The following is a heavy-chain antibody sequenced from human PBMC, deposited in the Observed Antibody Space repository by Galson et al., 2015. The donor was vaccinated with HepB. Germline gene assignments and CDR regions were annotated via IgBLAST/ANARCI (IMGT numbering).Heavy chain of an antibody. J-gene: IGHJ6*02. CDR1: GYTFTSYY. Sequence: SVKVSCKASGYTFTSYYMHWVRQAPGQGLEWMGIINPSGGSTSCAQKFQGRVTMTRDTSTSTVYMELSSLRSEDTAVYYCARDPEDIVVVPAAMGMDVWGQGTTVTVSS. CDR2: INPSGGST. V-gene: IGHV1-46*01. D-gene: IGHD2-2*01. CDR3: ARDPEDIVVVPAAMGMDV.